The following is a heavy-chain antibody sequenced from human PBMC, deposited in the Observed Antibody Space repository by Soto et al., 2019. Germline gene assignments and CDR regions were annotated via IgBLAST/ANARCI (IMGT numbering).Heavy chain of an antibody. CDR3: ARKKQLVPRGAAGTWFDP. CDR1: GWSFTSYD. J-gene: IGHJ5*02. Sequence: ASVKVSCKASGWSFTSYDINEVRQATGQGLEWMGWMNPNSGNTGYAQKFQGRVTMTRNTSISTAYMELSSLRSEDTAVYYCARKKQLVPRGAAGTWFDPWGQGTLVTVSS. D-gene: IGHD6-6*01. V-gene: IGHV1-8*01. CDR2: MNPNSGNT.